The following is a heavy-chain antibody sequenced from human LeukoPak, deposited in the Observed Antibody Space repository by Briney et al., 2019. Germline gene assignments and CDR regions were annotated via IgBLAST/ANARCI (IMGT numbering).Heavy chain of an antibody. D-gene: IGHD1-26*01. Sequence: ASVKVSCKASGYTFTSYGISWVRQAPGQGLEWMGWNSTYNGNTNYAQKLQGRVTMTIDTSTSTDDMELRILRSYDTAVYYCARGTTHSGSYWGDYWGQGTLVTVFS. V-gene: IGHV1-18*01. CDR3: ARGTTHSGSYWGDY. J-gene: IGHJ4*02. CDR1: GYTFTSYG. CDR2: NSTYNGNT.